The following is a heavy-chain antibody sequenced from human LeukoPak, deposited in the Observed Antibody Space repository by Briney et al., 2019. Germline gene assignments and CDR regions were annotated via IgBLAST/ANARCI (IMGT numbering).Heavy chain of an antibody. CDR2: ISPDVRNE. CDR1: GFTFGSHA. V-gene: IGHV3-30*03. Sequence: PGGSLTPSRAPSGFTFGSHALHWVRQPPGRGLGWLAGISPDVRNEYDAETVKCPFTIARANSKNTLYVEMTSLRGHDTAVYARQGYSLLYQHQYIYIWGNGTTVTVSS. CDR3: QGYSLLYQHQYIYI. D-gene: IGHD5-18*01. J-gene: IGHJ6*04.